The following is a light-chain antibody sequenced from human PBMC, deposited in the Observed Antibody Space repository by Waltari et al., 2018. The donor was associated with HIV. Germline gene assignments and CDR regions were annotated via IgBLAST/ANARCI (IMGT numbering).Light chain of an antibody. CDR3: AAWDDSLNGFYV. CDR2: SNN. CDR1: SSNIGSNT. V-gene: IGLV1-44*01. J-gene: IGLJ1*01. Sequence: QSVLTQPPSASGTPGQRVTISCSGSSSNIGSNTVTWYQQLPGTAPKLLIYSNNQRPSGVPYRFSGSKSGTSASLAISGLQSEDEADYYCAAWDDSLNGFYVFGTGTKVTVL.